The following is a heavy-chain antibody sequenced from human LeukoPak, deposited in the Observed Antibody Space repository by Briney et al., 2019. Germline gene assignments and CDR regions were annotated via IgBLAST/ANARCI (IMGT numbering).Heavy chain of an antibody. D-gene: IGHD6-13*01. V-gene: IGHV7-4-1*02. Sequence: ASVTVSCKASSYTFTSYGISWVRQAPGQGLEWMGWINTNTGNPTYAQGFTGRFVFSLDTSVSTAYLQISSLKAEDTAVYYCARDGSPYDSSWIFDYWGQGTLVTVSS. CDR3: ARDGSPYDSSWIFDY. CDR2: INTNTGNP. CDR1: SYTFTSYG. J-gene: IGHJ4*02.